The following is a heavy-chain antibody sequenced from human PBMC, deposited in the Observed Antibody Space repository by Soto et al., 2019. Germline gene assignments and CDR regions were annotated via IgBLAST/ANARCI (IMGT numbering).Heavy chain of an antibody. V-gene: IGHV3-30*04. CDR1: GFTFNVYA. D-gene: IGHD5-12*01. J-gene: IGHJ4*02. Sequence: PGGSLRLSCAASGFTFNVYAMHWVRQAPGKGLEWVAVSSNDGKNEHHAASVKGRFTISRDNSKGTLYLQMNSLRGEDTALYYCSSAPGSNNGYHYVIFHWGRGTLVTVSS. CDR3: SSAPGSNNGYHYVIFH. CDR2: SSNDGKNE.